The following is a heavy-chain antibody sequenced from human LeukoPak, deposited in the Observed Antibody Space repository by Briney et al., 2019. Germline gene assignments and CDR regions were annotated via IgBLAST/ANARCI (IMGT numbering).Heavy chain of an antibody. Sequence: ASVKVSCKASGYIFTSYYMHWVRQAPGQGLEWMGIINPSGGSTSYAQKFQGRVTMTRDTSTSTVYMELSSLRSEDTAVYYCARLPSTMIVVNDWGQGTLVTVSS. V-gene: IGHV1-46*01. J-gene: IGHJ4*02. CDR1: GYIFTSYY. CDR3: ARLPSTMIVVND. D-gene: IGHD3-22*01. CDR2: INPSGGST.